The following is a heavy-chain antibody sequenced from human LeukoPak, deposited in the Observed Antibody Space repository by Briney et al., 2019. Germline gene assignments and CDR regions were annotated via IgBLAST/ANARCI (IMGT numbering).Heavy chain of an antibody. CDR2: IYSGGST. D-gene: IGHD3-3*01. V-gene: IGHV3-66*02. J-gene: IGHJ6*02. CDR1: GFTLTSNY. Sequence: GGSLRLSCVPSGFTLTSNYMSWVRHAHGRGLEWVSVIYSGGSTYYADSVKGRFTISRDNSKNTLYLQMNSLRAEDTAVYYCASQTAVLRFLEWLSPYGMDVWGQGTTVTVSS. CDR3: ASQTAVLRFLEWLSPYGMDV.